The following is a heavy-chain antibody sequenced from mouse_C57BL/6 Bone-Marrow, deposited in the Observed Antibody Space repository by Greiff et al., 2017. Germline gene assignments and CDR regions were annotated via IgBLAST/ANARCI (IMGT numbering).Heavy chain of an antibody. J-gene: IGHJ2*01. CDR1: GYTFTSYW. D-gene: IGHD1-1*01. CDR2: IPPNSGST. CDR3: AREIYYYGSSYCDY. V-gene: IGHV1-64*01. Sequence: QVQLQQPGAELVKPGASVKLSCKASGYTFTSYWMHWVKQRPGHGLEWIGMIPPNSGSTNYNEKFKSKATLTLDKSSSTAYMQLSSLTSEYSAFYYCAREIYYYGSSYCDYWGQGTTLTVSS.